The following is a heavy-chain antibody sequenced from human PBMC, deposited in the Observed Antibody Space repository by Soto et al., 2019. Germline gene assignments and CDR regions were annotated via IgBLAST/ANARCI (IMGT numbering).Heavy chain of an antibody. CDR3: AGDDVWSGYYWFFDH. CDR2: IYSGGRD. Sequence: SETLSLTCTVSGGSISGHFRCWIRQPAAQRMERIGRIYSGGRDNYNPALKRRVTMSVDTSKNQFSLTLRSVTAADTAAYHCAGDDVWSGYYWFFDHWGQGSLVTVSS. V-gene: IGHV4-4*07. J-gene: IGHJ4*02. CDR1: GGSISGHF. D-gene: IGHD3-3*01.